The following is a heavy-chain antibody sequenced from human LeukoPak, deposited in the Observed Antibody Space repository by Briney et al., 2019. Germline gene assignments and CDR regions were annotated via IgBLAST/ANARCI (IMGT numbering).Heavy chain of an antibody. CDR2: IKQDGSEK. CDR3: ARDLRLYYYGSGSYYNY. J-gene: IGHJ4*02. D-gene: IGHD3-10*01. CDR1: GFTFSSYW. V-gene: IGHV3-7*01. Sequence: GGSLRLSCAASGFTFSSYWMSWVRQAPGKGLEWVANIKQDGSEKYYVDSVKGRFTISRDNAKNSLYLQMNSLRAEDTAVYYCARDLRLYYYGSGSYYNYWGQGTLVTVSS.